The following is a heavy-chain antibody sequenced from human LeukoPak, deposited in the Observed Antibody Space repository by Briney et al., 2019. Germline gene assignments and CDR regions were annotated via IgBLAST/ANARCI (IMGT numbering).Heavy chain of an antibody. J-gene: IGHJ6*02. CDR2: IWYDGSNK. V-gene: IGHV3-30*02. Sequence: GGSLRLSCAASGFSFSSYGMHWVRQAPGKGLEWVAIIWYDGSNKNYGDSVKGRFTISRDNSKNTLYLQMNSLRPEDTAVYYCARYIAEAGSHYFYGMDVWGQGTTVTVSS. CDR1: GFSFSSYG. CDR3: ARYIAEAGSHYFYGMDV. D-gene: IGHD6-19*01.